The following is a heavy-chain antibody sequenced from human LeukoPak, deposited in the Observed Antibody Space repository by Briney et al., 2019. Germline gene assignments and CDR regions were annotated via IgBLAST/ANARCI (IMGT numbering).Heavy chain of an antibody. J-gene: IGHJ4*02. CDR1: GFTFSSYS. CDR2: IRNDGSKK. D-gene: IGHD5-24*01. V-gene: IGHV3-30*02. Sequence: PGGSVRLSCAASGFTFSSYSMNWVRQAPGKGLEWVAYIRNDGSKKYDADSVKGRFTISRDNSKNTLYLQMNSLRDEDTAIYYCAKEGWLESWDYWGQGTLVTVSS. CDR3: AKEGWLESWDY.